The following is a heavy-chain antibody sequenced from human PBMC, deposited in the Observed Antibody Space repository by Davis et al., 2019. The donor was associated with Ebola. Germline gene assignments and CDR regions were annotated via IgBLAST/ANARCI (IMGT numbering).Heavy chain of an antibody. Sequence: PGGSLRLSCAASGFIFSSHGMHWVRQAPGKGLEWVAFIRDDGSNNYYGDSVKGRFTVSKDNSNNILILQMNSLRVEDTATYYCAKDHGSSGWPTFDLWGQGTLVTVSS. CDR1: GFIFSSHG. CDR3: AKDHGSSGWPTFDL. V-gene: IGHV3-30*02. D-gene: IGHD6-19*01. J-gene: IGHJ4*02. CDR2: IRDDGSNN.